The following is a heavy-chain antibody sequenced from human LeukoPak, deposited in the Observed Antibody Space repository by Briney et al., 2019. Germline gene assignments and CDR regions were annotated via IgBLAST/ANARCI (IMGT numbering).Heavy chain of an antibody. Sequence: GASVKVSYRASGYTFTSYYMHWVRQAPGQGLEWMGIINPSGGSTSYAQKFQGRVTMTRDTSTSTVYMELSSLRSEDTAVYYCARDRRSGSSWGKGRYFDYWGQGTLVTVSS. D-gene: IGHD1-26*01. V-gene: IGHV1-46*01. CDR2: INPSGGST. CDR1: GYTFTSYY. CDR3: ARDRRSGSSWGKGRYFDY. J-gene: IGHJ4*02.